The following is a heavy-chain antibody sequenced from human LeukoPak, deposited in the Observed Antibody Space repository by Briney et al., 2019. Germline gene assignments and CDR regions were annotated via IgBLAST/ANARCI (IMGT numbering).Heavy chain of an antibody. V-gene: IGHV1-2*02. D-gene: IGHD3-3*01. CDR2: INPNSGDT. Sequence: GASVKVSCKASGYTFTGYYMHLVRQAPGQGLEWMAWINPNSGDTKYVQKLQGRVTMTRDTSISTAYMELRRLRSDDTAVYYCARELLDRRGGVYAFDIWGRGTMVTVSS. J-gene: IGHJ3*02. CDR3: ARELLDRRGGVYAFDI. CDR1: GYTFTGYY.